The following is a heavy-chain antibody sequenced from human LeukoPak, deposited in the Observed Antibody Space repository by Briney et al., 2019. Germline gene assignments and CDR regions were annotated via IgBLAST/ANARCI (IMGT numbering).Heavy chain of an antibody. CDR1: GGSISSSSYY. CDR3: ARHFGGYYYDSSGSPGWFDP. V-gene: IGHV4-39*01. D-gene: IGHD3-22*01. J-gene: IGHJ5*02. CDR2: IYYSGST. Sequence: PSETLSLTCTVSGGSISSSSYYWGWIRQPPGKGLEWIGSIYYSGSTYYNSSLKSRVTISVDTSKNQFSLKLSSVTAADTAVYYCARHFGGYYYDSSGSPGWFDPWGQGTLVTVSS.